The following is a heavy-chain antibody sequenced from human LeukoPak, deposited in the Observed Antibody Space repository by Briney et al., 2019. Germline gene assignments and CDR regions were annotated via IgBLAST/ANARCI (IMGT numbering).Heavy chain of an antibody. D-gene: IGHD1-26*01. J-gene: IGHJ4*02. CDR2: ISSSSSYI. CDR1: GFTFSSCS. V-gene: IGHV3-21*01. Sequence: PGGSLRLSCAASGFTFSSCSMNWARQAPGKGLEWVSSISSSSSYIYYADSVKGRFTISRDNAKNSLYLQMNSLRAEDTAVYYCARDGGSYSPFDYWGQGTLVTVSS. CDR3: ARDGGSYSPFDY.